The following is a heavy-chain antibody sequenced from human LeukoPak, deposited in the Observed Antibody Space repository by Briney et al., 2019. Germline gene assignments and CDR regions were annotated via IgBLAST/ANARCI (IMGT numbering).Heavy chain of an antibody. Sequence: SVKVSCKASGSTFTSSAVQWVRQARGQRLEWIGWIVVGSGNTNYAQKFQERVTITRDMSTSTAYMELSSLRSEDTAVYYCAADPPHYYGSSYGMDVWGQGTTVTVSS. CDR2: IVVGSGNT. CDR3: AADPPHYYGSSYGMDV. V-gene: IGHV1-58*01. D-gene: IGHD3-10*01. CDR1: GSTFTSSA. J-gene: IGHJ6*02.